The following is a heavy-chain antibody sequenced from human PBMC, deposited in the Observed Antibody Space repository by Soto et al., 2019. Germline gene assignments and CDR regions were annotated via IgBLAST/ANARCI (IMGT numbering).Heavy chain of an antibody. V-gene: IGHV3-7*01. Sequence: VGSLRLSCAVSGFNVMSYWMSWVRQAPGKGLEWVASVKEDGSELYYLHSVRGRFSISRDSAGNALHLTMNYLSAEGTGVYFCARDIGSDYVNWGQGILVTVSS. CDR1: GFNVMSYW. CDR2: VKEDGSEL. J-gene: IGHJ4*02. CDR3: ARDIGSDYVN. D-gene: IGHD3-10*01.